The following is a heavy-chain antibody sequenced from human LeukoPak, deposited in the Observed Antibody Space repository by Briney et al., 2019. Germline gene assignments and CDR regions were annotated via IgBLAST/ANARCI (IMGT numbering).Heavy chain of an antibody. J-gene: IGHJ4*02. CDR1: GGSISSSSYY. D-gene: IGHD5-18*01. CDR2: IYYSGST. V-gene: IGHV4-39*01. CDR3: ARVSFRNTAMVSY. Sequence: KPSETLSLTCTVSGGSISSSSYYWGWIRQPPGKGLEWIGSIYYSGSTYYNPSLKSRVTISVDTSKNQFSLKLSAVTAADTAVYYCARVSFRNTAMVSYWGQGTLVTVSS.